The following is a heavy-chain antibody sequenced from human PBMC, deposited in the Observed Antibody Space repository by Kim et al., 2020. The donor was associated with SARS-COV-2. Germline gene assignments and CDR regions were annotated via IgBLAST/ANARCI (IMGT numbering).Heavy chain of an antibody. J-gene: IGHJ6*02. V-gene: IGHV3-30*07. D-gene: IGHD6-13*01. CDR3: AREQQLVPSGMDV. Sequence: VKGRVTLSRDNSKNTLYLQMNSLRCEDTAVYYCAREQQLVPSGMDVWGQGTTVTVSS.